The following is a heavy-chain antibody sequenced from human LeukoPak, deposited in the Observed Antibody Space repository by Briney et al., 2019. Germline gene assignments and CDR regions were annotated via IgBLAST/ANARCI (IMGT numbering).Heavy chain of an antibody. Sequence: KPSETLSLTCTVSGGSISSYYWSWIRQPPGKGLEWIGYIYYSGSTNYNPSLKSRVTISVDTSKNQFSLQLTSVTPEDTAVYYCAREDDSGNINNDWFDPWGQGTLVTVSS. CDR2: IYYSGST. V-gene: IGHV4-59*12. CDR3: AREDDSGNINNDWFDP. D-gene: IGHD1-26*01. CDR1: GGSISSYY. J-gene: IGHJ5*02.